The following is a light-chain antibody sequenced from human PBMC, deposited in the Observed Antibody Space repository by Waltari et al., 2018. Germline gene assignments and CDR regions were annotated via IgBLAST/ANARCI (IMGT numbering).Light chain of an antibody. Sequence: DLVMTQTPLSSLVSLGQPASISCRSSQSLVDTDGNTYLSWLHQRPGQPPRLLIYKVSNRFAWVPDRFSGSGAGTDFTLKISRVEAEDVGIYYCAQATHFPRTFGQGTKVEI. CDR2: KVS. J-gene: IGKJ1*01. CDR3: AQATHFPRT. CDR1: QSLVDTDGNTY. V-gene: IGKV2-24*01.